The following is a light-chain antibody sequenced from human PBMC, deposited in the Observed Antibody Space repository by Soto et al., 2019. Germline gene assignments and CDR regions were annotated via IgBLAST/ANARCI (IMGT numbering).Light chain of an antibody. Sequence: EIVMTQSPATLSVSPXEXATLSCRDSQSVSIKLAWYQQRPGQAPRLLIYDTSTRATGIPARFSGSGSGTEFTLTISSLQSEDFAVYYCQQYNNWPPITFGQGTRLEI. CDR3: QQYNNWPPIT. CDR2: DTS. CDR1: QSVSIK. V-gene: IGKV3-15*01. J-gene: IGKJ5*01.